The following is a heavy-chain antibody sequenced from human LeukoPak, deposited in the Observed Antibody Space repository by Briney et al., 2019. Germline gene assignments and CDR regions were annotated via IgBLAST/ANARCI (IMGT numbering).Heavy chain of an antibody. V-gene: IGHV4-59*08. D-gene: IGHD2-15*01. Sequence: SETLSLTCTVSGDSVSGVYWSWIRQPPGKGLEWIGYVYYSGDTNYNPSLKSRVTMSLDTSKNQVSLRLSSVTAADTAVYYCARPPFATPFDYWGRGTLLTVSS. CDR1: GDSVSGVY. CDR3: ARPPFATPFDY. CDR2: VYYSGDT. J-gene: IGHJ4*02.